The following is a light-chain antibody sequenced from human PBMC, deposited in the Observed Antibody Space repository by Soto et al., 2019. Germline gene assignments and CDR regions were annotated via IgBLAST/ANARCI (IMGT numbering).Light chain of an antibody. CDR1: SSDVGGYNY. V-gene: IGLV2-14*01. Sequence: QSALTQRASVSGSPGQSITISCTGTSSDVGGYNYVSWYQQHPGKAPKLMIYEVSNRPSGVSNRFSGSKSGNTASLAISGLQAEDEADYYCSSYTSSSTRCVFGAGTKLTVL. J-gene: IGLJ2*01. CDR3: SSYTSSSTRCV. CDR2: EVS.